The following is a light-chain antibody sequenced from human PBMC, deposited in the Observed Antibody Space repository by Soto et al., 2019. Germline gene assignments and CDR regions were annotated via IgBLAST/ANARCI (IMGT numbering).Light chain of an antibody. CDR2: DAS. Sequence: DIPMTQSPSTLSASVADRVTITCRASQSISSWLAWYQQKPGKAPKLLIYDASSLESGVPSRFSGSGSGTEFTLTISSLQPDDFATYYCQQYNSYSWTFGQGTKVDIK. CDR1: QSISSW. CDR3: QQYNSYSWT. V-gene: IGKV1-5*01. J-gene: IGKJ1*01.